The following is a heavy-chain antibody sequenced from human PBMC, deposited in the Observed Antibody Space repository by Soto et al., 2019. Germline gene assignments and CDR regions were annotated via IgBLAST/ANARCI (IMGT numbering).Heavy chain of an antibody. J-gene: IGHJ6*02. CDR3: AREPTHGYYYYYGMDV. Sequence: QVQLVESGGGVVQPGRSLRLSCAASGFTFSSYAMHWVRQAPGKGLEWVAVISYDGSNKYYADSVKGRFTISRDNSKNTMYLQMNILRAEDTAVYYCAREPTHGYYYYYGMDVWGQGTTVTVSS. CDR2: ISYDGSNK. CDR1: GFTFSSYA. V-gene: IGHV3-30-3*01.